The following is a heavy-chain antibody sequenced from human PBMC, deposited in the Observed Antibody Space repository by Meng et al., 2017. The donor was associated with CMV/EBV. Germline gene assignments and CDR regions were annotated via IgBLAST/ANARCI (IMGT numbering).Heavy chain of an antibody. D-gene: IGHD5-18*01. J-gene: IGHJ4*02. Sequence: YGFTFNTYAMSWVRQAPGKGLEWVSTIGGSGGTTYYADSVKGRFTISRDNSKNTLYLQMSSLRAEDTAVYYCARNAYNYGYSYYFDYWGQGTLVTVSS. CDR1: GFTFNTYA. V-gene: IGHV3-23*01. CDR3: ARNAYNYGYSYYFDY. CDR2: IGGSGGTT.